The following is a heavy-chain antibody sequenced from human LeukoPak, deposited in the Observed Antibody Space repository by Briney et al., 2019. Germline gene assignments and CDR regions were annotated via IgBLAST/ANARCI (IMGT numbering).Heavy chain of an antibody. CDR1: GYTFTGYF. J-gene: IGHJ6*03. V-gene: IGHV1-2*02. CDR2: INPNSGGT. Sequence: ASVKVSCKASGYTFTGYFMHWVRQVPGQGLEWMGWINPNSGGTNYAQKFQGRVTMTRDTSISTAYMELSRLRSDDTAVYYCAREGDYGDQSNYYYYMDVWGKGTTVTISS. D-gene: IGHD4-17*01. CDR3: AREGDYGDQSNYYYYMDV.